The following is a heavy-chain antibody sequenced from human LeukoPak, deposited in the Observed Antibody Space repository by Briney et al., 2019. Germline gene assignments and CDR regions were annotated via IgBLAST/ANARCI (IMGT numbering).Heavy chain of an antibody. Sequence: GGSLRLSCAASGFTFISYWMSWVREALGGGREWVANIKQEGSEKYYVESVRGRFTISRDNAKNSLYLQMNSLRAEDTAVYNCARGSGYEYYYYYMDVWGKGTTVTVSS. CDR1: GFTFISYW. V-gene: IGHV3-7*01. D-gene: IGHD5-12*01. J-gene: IGHJ6*03. CDR3: ARGSGYEYYYYYMDV. CDR2: IKQEGSEK.